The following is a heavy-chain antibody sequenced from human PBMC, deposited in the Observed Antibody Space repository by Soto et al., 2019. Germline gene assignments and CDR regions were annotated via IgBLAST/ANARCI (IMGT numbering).Heavy chain of an antibody. CDR2: INWNGGST. V-gene: IGHV3-20*04. CDR1: GFTFDDYG. J-gene: IGHJ3*02. Sequence: PGGSLRLSCAASGFTFDDYGMSWVRQAPGKGLEWVSGINWNGGSTGYADSVKGRFTISRDNAKNSLYLQMNSLRAEDTALYYCARVPPGGYSGYDSAFDIWGQGPMVTVSS. CDR3: ARVPPGGYSGYDSAFDI. D-gene: IGHD5-12*01.